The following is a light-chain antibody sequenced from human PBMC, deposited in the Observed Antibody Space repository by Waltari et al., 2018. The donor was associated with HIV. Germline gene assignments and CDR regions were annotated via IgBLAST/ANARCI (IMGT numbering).Light chain of an antibody. J-gene: IGLJ2*01. V-gene: IGLV2-14*01. Sequence: QSALTQPASVSGSPGQSITISCTGTSSDVGSHNYVSWYQQDPGKAPKLMTYDVTKRPAGVSSRFSGAKAGNTASLTIAGLQAEDEADYYCTSYTSSSTVVFGGGTRLTVL. CDR2: DVT. CDR3: TSYTSSSTVV. CDR1: SSDVGSHNY.